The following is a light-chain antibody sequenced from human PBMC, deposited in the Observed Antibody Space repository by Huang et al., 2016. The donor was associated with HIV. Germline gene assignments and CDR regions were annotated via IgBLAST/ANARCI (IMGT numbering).Light chain of an antibody. V-gene: IGKV2-28*01. Sequence: DIVMTQSPLSLPVTPGEQASISCRSSQSLLHSNGYNYLDWYLQKPGQSPQLLIYLGSNRASGVPDRFSASGSGTDFTLKISRVEAEDVGVYYCMQALQTELTFGGGTKVEIK. CDR3: MQALQTELT. CDR2: LGS. J-gene: IGKJ4*01. CDR1: QSLLHSNGYNY.